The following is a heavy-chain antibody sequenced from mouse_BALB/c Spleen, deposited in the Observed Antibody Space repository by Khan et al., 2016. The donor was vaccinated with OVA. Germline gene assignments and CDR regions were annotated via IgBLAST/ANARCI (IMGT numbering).Heavy chain of an antibody. Sequence: EVELVESGGGLVKPGGSLKLSCAASGFAFSSYDMSWVRQTPEKRLEWVATISSGGSYTKYSDRVKGRFIISRDKARNTLYLQMSSLRSEDTALYYCVRHGGVDPYYAMDNWGQGTSVTVSS. CDR1: GFAFSSYD. J-gene: IGHJ4*01. CDR2: ISSGGSYT. V-gene: IGHV5-9*02. CDR3: VRHGGVDPYYAMDN.